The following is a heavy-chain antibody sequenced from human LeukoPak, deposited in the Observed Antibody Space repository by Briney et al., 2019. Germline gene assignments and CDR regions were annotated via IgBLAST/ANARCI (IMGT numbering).Heavy chain of an antibody. CDR2: TYYRSKWYN. V-gene: IGHV6-1*01. CDR3: ARHVSGYSYGSKYGAFDI. D-gene: IGHD5-18*01. Sequence: SQTLSLTCAISGDSVSSNSAAWNWIRQSPSRGLEWLGRTYYRSKWYNDYAVSVKSRITINPDTSKNQFSLQLNSVTPEDTAVYYCARHVSGYSYGSKYGAFDIWGQGTMVTVSS. J-gene: IGHJ3*02. CDR1: GDSVSSNSAA.